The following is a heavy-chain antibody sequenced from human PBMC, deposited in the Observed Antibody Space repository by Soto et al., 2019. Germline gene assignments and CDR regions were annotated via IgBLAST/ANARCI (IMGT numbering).Heavy chain of an antibody. CDR2: ITPFSGDV. Sequence: SVKVSCKALGNTFTYRYLHWVRQAPGQALEWMGWITPFSGDVHYAQKFQERVTITRDRSINTAYMQKSSLRSEDTAMYFCAGGGAGSGPFTWELPDHWGQGTLVTVSS. V-gene: IGHV1-45*02. D-gene: IGHD1-26*01. J-gene: IGHJ4*02. CDR3: AGGGAGSGPFTWELPDH. CDR1: GNTFTYRY.